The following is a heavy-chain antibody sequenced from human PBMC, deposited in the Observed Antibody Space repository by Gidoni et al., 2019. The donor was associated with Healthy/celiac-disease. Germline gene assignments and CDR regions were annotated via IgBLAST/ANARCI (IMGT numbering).Heavy chain of an antibody. J-gene: IGHJ6*02. Sequence: QVQLQESGPGLVNPYPTLPPTCPVSGCPLRTCRSSRSWIRPPAGKGLEWIGRIYTSGSNNYNPSLKSRVTMSVNTSNNQFSLKLSSVTDADTAVYYCARDWGYSSGWDLGYYGMDVWGQGTTVTVSS. CDR3: ARDWGYSSGWDLGYYGMDV. D-gene: IGHD6-19*01. CDR2: IYTSGSN. CDR1: GCPLRTCRSS. V-gene: IGHV4-61*02.